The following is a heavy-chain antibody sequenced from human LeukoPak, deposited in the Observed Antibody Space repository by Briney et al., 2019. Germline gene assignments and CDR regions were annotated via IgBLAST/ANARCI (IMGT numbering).Heavy chain of an antibody. D-gene: IGHD3-22*01. Sequence: PGGSLRLSCAASGFTFSDYYMSWIRQAPGKGLEWITFISSSGTTQYYADSVRGRFTVSRDNAKSSLYLYLNSLRDEDTAVYYCAIQTTVIAVVPYFDYWGQGSQVTVSS. J-gene: IGHJ4*02. V-gene: IGHV3-11*04. CDR1: GFTFSDYY. CDR3: AIQTTVIAVVPYFDY. CDR2: ISSSGTTQ.